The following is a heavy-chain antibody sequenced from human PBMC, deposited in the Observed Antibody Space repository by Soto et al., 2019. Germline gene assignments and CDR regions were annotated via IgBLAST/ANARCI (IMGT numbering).Heavy chain of an antibody. D-gene: IGHD1-26*01. Sequence: QEHLQESGPGLVKPSQTLSLTCTVSGISITGFDYCWYWIRQPPGKGRKRIGDMFDGWATHYNPTLKPRPTISADMSKNPVSIKLPSVTAADTGVYFCARGRTLTGSDLSRSYFLDSWGKGTLVTVSS. CDR1: GISITGFDYC. CDR3: ARGRTLTGSDLSRSYFLDS. V-gene: IGHV4-30-4*01. CDR2: MFDGWAT. J-gene: IGHJ5*01.